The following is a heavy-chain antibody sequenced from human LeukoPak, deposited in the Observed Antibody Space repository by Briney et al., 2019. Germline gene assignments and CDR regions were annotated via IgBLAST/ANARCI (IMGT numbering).Heavy chain of an antibody. D-gene: IGHD6-13*01. CDR1: GGTFSSYA. J-gene: IGHJ5*02. CDR3: AREPPGAAAGNSWFDP. Sequence: ASVKVSCKASGGTFSSYAISWVRQAPGQGLEWMGGIIPIFGTANYAQKFQGRVTITTDESTSTAYMELSSLRSEDTAVYYCAREPPGAAAGNSWFDPWGQGTLVTVSS. CDR2: IIPIFGTA. V-gene: IGHV1-69*05.